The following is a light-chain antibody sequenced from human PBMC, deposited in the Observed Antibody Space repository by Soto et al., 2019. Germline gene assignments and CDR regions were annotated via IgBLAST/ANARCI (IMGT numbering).Light chain of an antibody. Sequence: QSVLTQAPSASGTPGQRFTISCSGSSSNIGSNTVNWYQQLPVTAPKLLIYYDNLRPSGVPDRISGSKYGTSASLAISGLQSEDEADYYCAAWDDSLNGPVFGTGTKVTVL. CDR3: AAWDDSLNGPV. V-gene: IGLV1-44*01. J-gene: IGLJ1*01. CDR2: YDN. CDR1: SSNIGSNT.